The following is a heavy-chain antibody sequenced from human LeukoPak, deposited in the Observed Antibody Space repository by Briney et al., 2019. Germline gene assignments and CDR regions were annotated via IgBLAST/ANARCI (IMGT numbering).Heavy chain of an antibody. V-gene: IGHV3-21*01. D-gene: IGHD6-19*01. Sequence: PGGSLRLSCAAPGFTFSSYTINWVRQAPGKGLEWVSSISGSGTYIFSADSMKGRFAISRDNAKNSLYLQMNSLRAEDTAVYYCARDAVPVSSSPSYWYFDLWGRGTLVTVSS. CDR3: ARDAVPVSSSPSYWYFDL. J-gene: IGHJ2*01. CDR1: GFTFSSYT. CDR2: ISGSGTYI.